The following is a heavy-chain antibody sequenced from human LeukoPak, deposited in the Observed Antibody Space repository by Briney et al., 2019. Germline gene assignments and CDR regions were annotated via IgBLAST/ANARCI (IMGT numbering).Heavy chain of an antibody. D-gene: IGHD3-22*01. Sequence: SETLSLTCTVSGGSINTFYWSWIRQPPGKGLEWIGYISYSGNTNYNPSLKSRVTISVDTSKNQFSLKLSSVTAADTAVYYCARLIPPYDSSGYPDAFDIWGQGTMVTVSS. CDR3: ARLIPPYDSSGYPDAFDI. CDR1: GGSINTFY. CDR2: ISYSGNT. V-gene: IGHV4-59*01. J-gene: IGHJ3*02.